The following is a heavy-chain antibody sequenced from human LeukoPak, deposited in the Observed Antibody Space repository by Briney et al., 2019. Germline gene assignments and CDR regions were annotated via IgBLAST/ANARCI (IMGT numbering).Heavy chain of an antibody. CDR1: GFTFSSHS. CDR3: ARDNGYRNGHAFDF. J-gene: IGHJ4*02. V-gene: IGHV3-30-3*01. Sequence: PGRSLRLSCAASGFTFSSHSMHWVRQAPGKGLEWVALISYDGGNKYYADSVGGRFTIPRDNSKNTLYLQVNSLRGEDTAVYYCARDNGYRNGHAFDFWGQGTLVTVSS. D-gene: IGHD5-18*01. CDR2: ISYDGGNK.